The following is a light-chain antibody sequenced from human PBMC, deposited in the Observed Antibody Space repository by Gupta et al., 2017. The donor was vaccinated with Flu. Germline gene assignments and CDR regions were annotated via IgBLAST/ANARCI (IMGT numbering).Light chain of an antibody. Sequence: EIVLTQSPGTLSLSPGERATLSCRASQSGSSNYLTWYQQKPGQAPRLLIYGASSRATGTPDRFSGSGSGTDFTLTISRLEPEDFAVYYCRQYGSSRWTFGQGTKVEIK. J-gene: IGKJ1*01. CDR3: RQYGSSRWT. CDR1: QSGSSNY. CDR2: GAS. V-gene: IGKV3-20*01.